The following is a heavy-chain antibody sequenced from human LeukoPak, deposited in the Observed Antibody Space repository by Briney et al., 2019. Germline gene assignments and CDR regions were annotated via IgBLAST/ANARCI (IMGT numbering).Heavy chain of an antibody. CDR2: IYNSGST. CDR1: GGSISSYY. CDR3: AREGGAISFIDY. V-gene: IGHV4-59*01. J-gene: IGHJ4*02. Sequence: PSETLSLTCTVSGGSISSYYWSWIRQPPGKGLEWIGYIYNSGSTNYTPSLKSRATISIDTSKNQFSLKLSSVTAADTAVYYCAREGGAISFIDYWGQGTLVTVSS. D-gene: IGHD3-16*02.